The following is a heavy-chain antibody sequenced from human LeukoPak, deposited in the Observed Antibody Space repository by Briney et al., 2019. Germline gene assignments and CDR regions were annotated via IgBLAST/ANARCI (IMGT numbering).Heavy chain of an antibody. D-gene: IGHD6-19*01. V-gene: IGHV3-21*01. CDR3: ARDLDAAVAGFDY. Sequence: AGGSLRLSCAASGFTFSSYSMNWVRQAPGKGLEWVSSISSSSSYIYYADSVKGRFTISRDNAKNSLYLQMNSLRAEDTAVYYCARDLDAAVAGFDYWGQGTLVTVSS. CDR2: ISSSSSYI. J-gene: IGHJ4*02. CDR1: GFTFSSYS.